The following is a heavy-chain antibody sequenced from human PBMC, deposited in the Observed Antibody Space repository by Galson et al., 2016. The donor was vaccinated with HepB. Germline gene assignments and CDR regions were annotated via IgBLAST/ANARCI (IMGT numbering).Heavy chain of an antibody. Sequence: SVKVSCKASGYTFTSYGISWVRQAPGQGLEWMGWISAYNGNTNYAQKLQGRVTMTTDTSTSTAYMELRSLRSDDTAVYYCARVDTYYYDSNGYPIAFDIWGQGTMVTVSS. CDR1: GYTFTSYG. V-gene: IGHV1-18*01. D-gene: IGHD3-22*01. CDR3: ARVDTYYYDSNGYPIAFDI. CDR2: ISAYNGNT. J-gene: IGHJ3*02.